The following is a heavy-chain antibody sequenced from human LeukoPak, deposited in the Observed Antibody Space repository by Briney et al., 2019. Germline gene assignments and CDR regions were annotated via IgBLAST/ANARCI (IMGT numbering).Heavy chain of an antibody. D-gene: IGHD3-22*01. CDR2: IRSKAYGGTT. J-gene: IGHJ6*03. V-gene: IGHV3-49*04. CDR1: GFTFGDYA. Sequence: GGSLRLSCTASGFTFGDYAMSWVRQAPGKGLEWVGFIRSKAYGGTTEYAASVKGRFTISRDDSKSTAYLQMNSLKTEDTAVYYCTVLNYYDSSGYSPYYYYYYMDVWGKGTTVTVSS. CDR3: TVLNYYDSSGYSPYYYYYYMDV.